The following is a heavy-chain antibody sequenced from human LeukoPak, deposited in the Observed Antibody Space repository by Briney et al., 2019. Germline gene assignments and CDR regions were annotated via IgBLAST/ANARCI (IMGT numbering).Heavy chain of an antibody. CDR3: ARASLISSAGAVR. CDR1: GFSFSHYA. J-gene: IGHJ4*02. D-gene: IGHD3/OR15-3a*01. Sequence: HPGGSLRLSCAASGFSFSHYAMSWVRQAPARGLEWVSSLRGDGETFYADSVKGRFTLSRDDSRNTVYLQLNNLRVDDTAVYYCARASLISSAGAVRGGQGTLVTVSS. V-gene: IGHV3-23*01. CDR2: LRGDGET.